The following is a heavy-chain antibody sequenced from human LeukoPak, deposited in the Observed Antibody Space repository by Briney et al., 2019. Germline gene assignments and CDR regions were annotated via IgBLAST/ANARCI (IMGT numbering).Heavy chain of an antibody. J-gene: IGHJ4*02. Sequence: PSETLSLTCAVSGGSISSSNWWSWVRQPPGKGLEWIGEIYHSGSTNYNPSLKSRVTISVDKSKSQFSLKLSSVTAADTAVYYCARGRDIVVVPAANYYFDYWGQGTLVTVSS. CDR1: GGSISSSNW. CDR3: ARGRDIVVVPAANYYFDY. V-gene: IGHV4-4*02. CDR2: IYHSGST. D-gene: IGHD2-2*01.